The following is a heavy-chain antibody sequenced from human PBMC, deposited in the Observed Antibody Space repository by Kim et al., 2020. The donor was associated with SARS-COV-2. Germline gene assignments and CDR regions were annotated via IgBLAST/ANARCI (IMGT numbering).Heavy chain of an antibody. Sequence: SETLSLTCTAPVGSITTYYWTWMRQPPGKGLEWIGYIYHSEDPTSNSSLTSRVTISVDTSKNQISLKLSSVTAADTAVYYCAMKSLKGWFFDLWGRGTLV. CDR1: VGSITTYY. CDR2: IYHSEDP. J-gene: IGHJ2*01. CDR3: AMKSLKGWFFDL. V-gene: IGHV4-59*12.